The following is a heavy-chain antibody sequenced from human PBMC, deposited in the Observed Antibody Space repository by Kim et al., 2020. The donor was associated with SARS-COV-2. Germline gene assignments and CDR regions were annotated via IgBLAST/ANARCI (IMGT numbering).Heavy chain of an antibody. CDR1: GFTFSSYG. CDR2: IWYDGSNK. D-gene: IGHD3-22*01. V-gene: IGHV3-33*01. Sequence: GGSLRLSCAASGFTFSSYGMHWVRQAPGKGLEWVAVIWYDGSNKYYADSVKGRFTISRDNSKNTLYLQMNSLRAEDTAVYYCARRENYYDSTNDYWGQGTLVTVSS. J-gene: IGHJ4*02. CDR3: ARRENYYDSTNDY.